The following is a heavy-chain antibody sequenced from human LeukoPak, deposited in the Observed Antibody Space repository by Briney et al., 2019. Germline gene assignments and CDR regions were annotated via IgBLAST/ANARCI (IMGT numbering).Heavy chain of an antibody. V-gene: IGHV4-34*01. CDR3: ARGIAAAEA. Sequence: AETLSLTCAVYGGSFRGYYWSWIRQPPGKGLEWIGEINHSGSTNYNPSLKSRVTISVDTSKNQFSLKLSSVTAADTAVYYCARGIAAAEAWGQGTLVTVSS. CDR2: INHSGST. D-gene: IGHD6-13*01. J-gene: IGHJ4*02. CDR1: GGSFRGYY.